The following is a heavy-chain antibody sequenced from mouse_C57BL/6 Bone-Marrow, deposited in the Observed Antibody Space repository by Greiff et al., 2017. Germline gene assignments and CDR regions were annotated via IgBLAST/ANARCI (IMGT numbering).Heavy chain of an antibody. CDR3: TRCPNWSFDY. D-gene: IGHD4-1*01. J-gene: IGHJ2*01. CDR2: IDPETGGT. Sequence: QVQLQQSGAELVRPGASVTLSCKASGYTFTDYEMHWVKQTPVHGLEWIGAIDPETGGTAYNQKFKGKAILTADKSSSTAYMELRSLTSEDSAVYYCTRCPNWSFDYWGQGTTLTVSS. CDR1: GYTFTDYE. V-gene: IGHV1-15*01.